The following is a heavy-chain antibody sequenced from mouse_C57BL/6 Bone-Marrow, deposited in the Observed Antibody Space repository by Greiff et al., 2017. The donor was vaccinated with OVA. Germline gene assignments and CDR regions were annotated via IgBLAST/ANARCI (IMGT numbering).Heavy chain of an antibody. Sequence: VKLQESGAELVRPGTSVKVSCKASGYAFTNYLIEWVKQRPGQGLEWIGVINPGSGGTNYNEKFKGKATLTADKSSSTAYMQLSSLTSEDSAVYFCARFFDYWGQGTTLTVSS. J-gene: IGHJ2*01. CDR2: INPGSGGT. CDR1: GYAFTNYL. V-gene: IGHV1-54*01. CDR3: ARFFDY.